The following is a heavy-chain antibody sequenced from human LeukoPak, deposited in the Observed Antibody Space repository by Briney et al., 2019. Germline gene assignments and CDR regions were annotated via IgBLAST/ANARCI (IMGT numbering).Heavy chain of an antibody. CDR3: ATRYYCSSTSCPY. J-gene: IGHJ4*02. V-gene: IGHV1-69-2*01. D-gene: IGHD2-2*01. CDR2: VDPEDGET. Sequence: ASVKISCRVSGYTFTDYYMHWVPQAPGKGVEWMGLVDPEDGETIYAEKFQGRVTITADTSTDTAYMELSSLRSEDTAVYYCATRYYCSSTSCPYWGQGTLVTVSS. CDR1: GYTFTDYY.